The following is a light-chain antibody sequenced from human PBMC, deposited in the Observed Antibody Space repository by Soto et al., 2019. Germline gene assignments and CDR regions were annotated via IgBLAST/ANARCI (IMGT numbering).Light chain of an antibody. CDR1: QSVGSW. CDR3: QQYKNYPYT. V-gene: IGKV1-5*02. Sequence: DFQMTQSPSTLSASVGDRVTIFCRATQSVGSWLAWYQHKPGKAPKLLIYDVSSLKSGVPSRFSGGGSDTEITLTISSLQPDDFASYYCQQYKNYPYTFGQGTKLEIK. CDR2: DVS. J-gene: IGKJ2*01.